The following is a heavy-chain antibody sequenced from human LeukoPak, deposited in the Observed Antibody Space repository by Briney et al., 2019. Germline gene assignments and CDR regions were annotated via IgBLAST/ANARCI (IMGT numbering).Heavy chain of an antibody. V-gene: IGHV3-9*01. CDR1: EFSVGSNY. Sequence: PGGSLRLTCAASEFSVGSNYMTWVRQAPGKGLEWVSGISWNSGSIGYADSVKGRFTISRDNAKNSLYLQMNSLRAEDTALYYCAKGGVVVPAAMDYWGQGTLVTVSS. CDR2: ISWNSGSI. CDR3: AKGGVVVPAAMDY. D-gene: IGHD2-2*01. J-gene: IGHJ4*02.